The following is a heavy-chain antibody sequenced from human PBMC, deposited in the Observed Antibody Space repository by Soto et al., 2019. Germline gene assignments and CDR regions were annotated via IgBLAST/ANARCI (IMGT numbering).Heavy chain of an antibody. CDR3: AASNWFDP. Sequence: QLQLQESGPGLVKPSETLSLTCTVSGGSISSRGYYWGWIRQPPGKGLEWIGTIYYSGSTYYNPSLEGRVTISVDTSKNQFSLKLSAVTAADTAVYYCAASNWFDPWGQGTLVTVSS. CDR2: IYYSGST. V-gene: IGHV4-39*01. J-gene: IGHJ5*02. CDR1: GGSISSRGYY.